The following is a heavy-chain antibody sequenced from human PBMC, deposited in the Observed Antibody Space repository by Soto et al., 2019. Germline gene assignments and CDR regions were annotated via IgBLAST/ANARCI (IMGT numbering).Heavy chain of an antibody. J-gene: IGHJ4*02. Sequence: GASVKVSCKASGYTFTSYAMHWVRQAPGQRLEWMGWINAGNGNTKFSQKFQGRVTITRDTSASTAYMELSSLRSEDTAVYYCARDRVVPVDYYFDYWGQGTLVTSPQ. CDR2: INAGNGNT. V-gene: IGHV1-3*01. D-gene: IGHD2-2*01. CDR3: ARDRVVPVDYYFDY. CDR1: GYTFTSYA.